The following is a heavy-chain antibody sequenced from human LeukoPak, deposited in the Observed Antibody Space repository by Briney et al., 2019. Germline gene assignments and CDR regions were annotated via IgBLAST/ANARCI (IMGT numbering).Heavy chain of an antibody. CDR1: GGSISGYY. CDR2: INHSGST. V-gene: IGHV4-34*01. CDR3: ARHFDNGDYKKTFDI. J-gene: IGHJ3*02. Sequence: PSETLSLTCTVSGGSISGYYWSWVRQPPGKGLEWIGEINHSGSTNYNPSLKSRVTISADTSKNHFSLKLSSVTAADTAVYYCARHFDNGDYKKTFDIWGQGTMVTVSS. D-gene: IGHD4-17*01.